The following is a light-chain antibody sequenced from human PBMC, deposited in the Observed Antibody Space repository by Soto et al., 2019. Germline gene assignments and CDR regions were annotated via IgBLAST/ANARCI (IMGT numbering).Light chain of an antibody. CDR1: QSVSSSY. CDR3: QQYGSSPPYT. J-gene: IGKJ2*01. CDR2: GAS. Sequence: EIVLTQSPGTLSLSPGERATLSCRASQSVSSSYLAWYQQKPGQAPRLLIYGASSRATGIPDRFSGSGSGTNFTLTISRPEHEDFAVYYCQQYGSSPPYTFGQGTKLESK. V-gene: IGKV3-20*01.